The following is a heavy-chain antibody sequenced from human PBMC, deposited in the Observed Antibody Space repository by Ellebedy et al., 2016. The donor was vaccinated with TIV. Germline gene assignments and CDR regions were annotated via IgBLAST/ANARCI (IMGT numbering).Heavy chain of an antibody. V-gene: IGHV3-30*14. J-gene: IGHJ6*02. CDR3: TRGKARTGYQYGMDL. CDR1: GFSFDIYS. Sequence: PGGSLRLSCEASGFSFDIYSMHWVRQAPGKGLEWVAVITYDGSNQHYADSVKGRFTISRDNSKNTVFLQMNSLRAEDTAVYFCTRGKARTGYQYGMDLWGQGTTVAVSS. CDR2: ITYDGSNQ. D-gene: IGHD6-13*01.